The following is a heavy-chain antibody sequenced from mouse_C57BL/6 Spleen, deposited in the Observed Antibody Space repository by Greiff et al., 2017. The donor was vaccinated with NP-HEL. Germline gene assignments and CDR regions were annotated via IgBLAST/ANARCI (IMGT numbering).Heavy chain of an antibody. J-gene: IGHJ3*01. CDR2: IYPGDGDN. Sequence: VQLQQSGPELVKPGASVKISCKASGYAFSSSWMNWVKQRPGTGLEWIGRIYPGDGDNNDNGKFKGKATLTADKSSSTAYMQLSSLTSEDSAVYFCARLDWDGFSWFAYWGQGTLVTVSA. CDR3: ARLDWDGFSWFAY. V-gene: IGHV1-82*01. CDR1: GYAFSSSW. D-gene: IGHD4-1*01.